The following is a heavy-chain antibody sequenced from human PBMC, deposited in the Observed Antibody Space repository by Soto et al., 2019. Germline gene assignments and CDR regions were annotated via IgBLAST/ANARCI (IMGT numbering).Heavy chain of an antibody. Sequence: ASVKVSCKASGDTFTNSAFIWVRQAPGQGLEWMGWISAYNGNTDYEQKFQGRVTMTTDTSTSTAHMELRSLRSDDTAVYYCAREGSRSGRPRPHNCMDDWGQGTLVTVSS. CDR3: AREGSRSGRPRPHNCMDD. V-gene: IGHV1-18*01. D-gene: IGHD1-1*01. J-gene: IGHJ4*02. CDR2: ISAYNGNT. CDR1: GDTFTNSA.